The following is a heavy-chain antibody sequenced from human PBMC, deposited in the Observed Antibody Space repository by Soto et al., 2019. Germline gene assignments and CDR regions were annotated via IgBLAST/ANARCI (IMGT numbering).Heavy chain of an antibody. V-gene: IGHV3-53*01. Sequence: EVQLVESGGGLIQPGGSLRLSCTASGFTVSSNYMSWVRQAPGKWLEWVSVIYSGGSTYYADSVKGRFTISRDSSKNTLYLQMNSLRAEDTAVYYCARFSGYPNYYFDYWGQGTLVTVSS. D-gene: IGHD5-18*01. J-gene: IGHJ4*02. CDR1: GFTVSSNY. CDR2: IYSGGST. CDR3: ARFSGYPNYYFDY.